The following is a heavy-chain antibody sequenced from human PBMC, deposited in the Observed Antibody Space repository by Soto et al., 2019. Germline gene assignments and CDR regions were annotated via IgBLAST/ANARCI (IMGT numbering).Heavy chain of an antibody. Sequence: QVQLVQSGAEVKKPGSSVKVSCKASGGIFSSYAISWVRQAPGQGLEWMGEIIPILNTPHYAQKFQDRLTITADDSPRKSSMELSSLRSDDTAVYYCARIGGVGAPPGADYWGQGTLVTVSS. D-gene: IGHD1-26*01. J-gene: IGHJ4*02. V-gene: IGHV1-69*01. CDR3: ARIGGVGAPPGADY. CDR2: IIPILNTP. CDR1: GGIFSSYA.